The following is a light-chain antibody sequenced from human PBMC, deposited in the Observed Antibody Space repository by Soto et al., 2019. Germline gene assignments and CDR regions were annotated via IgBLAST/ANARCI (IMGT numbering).Light chain of an antibody. CDR1: QSVSNN. J-gene: IGKJ1*01. V-gene: IGKV3-15*01. CDR3: QQYNNWPRA. Sequence: IFISQSPPTLSVSPGERDTLSCRASQSVSNNLAWYQQKPAQVPRLLIYGASTRATGIPARFSGSGSGTEFTLTISSMQSEDFAVYYCQQYNNWPRAFGQGTKV. CDR2: GAS.